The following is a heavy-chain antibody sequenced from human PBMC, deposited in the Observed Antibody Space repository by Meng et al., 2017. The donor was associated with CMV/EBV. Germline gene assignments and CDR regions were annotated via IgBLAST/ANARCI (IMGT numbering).Heavy chain of an antibody. CDR3: AHRGSYGYHGY. Sequence: ITLTEPGPPLVNTTQTSMLACTFSVYSLSTSGRVVGWICQLQENALEWHALIYWDDNKRYRPSLKSKLTITKDTSKNQVVLTMTNMDPVETATYYCAHRGSYGYHGYWGQGTLVTVSS. CDR1: VYSLSTSGRV. V-gene: IGHV2-5*02. CDR2: IYWDDNK. J-gene: IGHJ4*02. D-gene: IGHD5-18*01.